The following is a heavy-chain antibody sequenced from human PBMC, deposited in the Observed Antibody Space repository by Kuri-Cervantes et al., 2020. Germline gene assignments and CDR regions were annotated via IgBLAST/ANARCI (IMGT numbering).Heavy chain of an antibody. CDR1: GGSISSSSYY. D-gene: IGHD2-21*02. CDR3: ARHDRYCGGDCYPYYLDH. J-gene: IGHJ4*02. V-gene: IGHV4-39*01. Sequence: SETLSLTCTVSGGSISSSSYYWGWIRQPPGKGLEWIGSIYHSGNTYYNPSLKSRATISVDTSKNQSSLKLRSVTAADTAVYYCARHDRYCGGDCYPYYLDHWGQGTLVTVSS. CDR2: IYHSGNT.